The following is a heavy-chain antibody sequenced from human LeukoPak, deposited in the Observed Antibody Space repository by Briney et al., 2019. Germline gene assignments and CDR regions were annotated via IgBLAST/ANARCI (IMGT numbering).Heavy chain of an antibody. CDR1: GVSISSGGYY. J-gene: IGHJ4*02. D-gene: IGHD5-12*01. V-gene: IGHV4-61*08. CDR2: IYYSGST. CDR3: ARVGAENSGPDY. Sequence: SETLSLTCTVSGVSISSGGYYWSWIRQPPGKGLEWIGYIYYSGSTNYNPSLKSRVTISVDTSKNQFSLKLSSVTAADTAVYYCARVGAENSGPDYWGQGTLVTVSS.